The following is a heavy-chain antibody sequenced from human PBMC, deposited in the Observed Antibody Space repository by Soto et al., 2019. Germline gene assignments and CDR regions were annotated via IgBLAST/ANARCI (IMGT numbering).Heavy chain of an antibody. D-gene: IGHD3-3*01. CDR2: INTANGNT. CDR3: ARPGFWSDRGWFDP. V-gene: IGHV1-3*04. Sequence: QVQLVQSGAEVKKPGASVKVSCEASGYTFPEYIMHWVRQAPGQRLEWMGWINTANGNTKYAQNFQGRVTITRDTSVRTTYMELRSLTSEDTAVYYCARPGFWSDRGWFDPWGQGTLVTVSS. J-gene: IGHJ5*02. CDR1: GYTFPEYI.